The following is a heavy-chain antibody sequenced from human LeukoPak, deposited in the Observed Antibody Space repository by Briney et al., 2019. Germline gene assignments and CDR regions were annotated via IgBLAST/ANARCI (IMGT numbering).Heavy chain of an antibody. V-gene: IGHV4-59*08. Sequence: SETLSLTCTVSGGSISSYYWSWIRQPPGKGLEWIGYIYYSGSTNYNPSLKSRVTISVDTSKNQFSLKLSSVTAADTAVYYCARHGSSWYEKGYFDYWGQGTLVTVSS. CDR2: IYYSGST. D-gene: IGHD6-13*01. J-gene: IGHJ4*02. CDR3: ARHGSSWYEKGYFDY. CDR1: GGSISSYY.